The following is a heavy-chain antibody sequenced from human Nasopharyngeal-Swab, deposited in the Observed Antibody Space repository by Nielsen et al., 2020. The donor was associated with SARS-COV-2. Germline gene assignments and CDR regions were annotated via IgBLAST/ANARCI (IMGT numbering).Heavy chain of an antibody. CDR3: ARGTADFTNPSFDF. V-gene: IGHV3-7*01. CDR2: IKQDVSER. J-gene: IGHJ4*02. D-gene: IGHD4-11*01. Sequence: GGSLRLSCAASGFTFSNYWMTWVRQAPGKGLEWVANIKQDVSERYYVDSVKGRFTISRDNAKNSLYLQMNSLRAEDTAVYYCARGTADFTNPSFDFWGQGTLVTVSS. CDR1: GFTFSNYW.